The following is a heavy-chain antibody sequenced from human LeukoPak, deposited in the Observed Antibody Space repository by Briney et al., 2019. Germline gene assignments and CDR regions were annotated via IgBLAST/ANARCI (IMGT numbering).Heavy chain of an antibody. J-gene: IGHJ3*02. D-gene: IGHD4-17*01. Sequence: ASVEVSCKASGYTFTSYAMHWVRQAPGQRLEWMGWINAGNGNTKYSQKFQGRVTITRDTSASTAYMELSSLRSEDTAVYYCARAVYYGDYFDAFDIWGQGTMVTVSS. CDR2: INAGNGNT. CDR3: ARAVYYGDYFDAFDI. V-gene: IGHV1-3*01. CDR1: GYTFTSYA.